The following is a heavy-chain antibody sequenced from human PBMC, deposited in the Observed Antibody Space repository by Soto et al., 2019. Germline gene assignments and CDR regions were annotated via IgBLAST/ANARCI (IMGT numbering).Heavy chain of an antibody. Sequence: QVQLVQSGAEVKKPGASVKVSCKASGYTFTSYDINWVRQATGQGLEWMGWMNPNSGNAGYAQRFQGRVTMTRNTSITTAYLELSSLRSEDTAVYYCARERETRGFVPWGQGTLVTVSS. J-gene: IGHJ5*02. CDR3: ARERETRGFVP. CDR1: GYTFTSYD. V-gene: IGHV1-8*01. CDR2: MNPNSGNA. D-gene: IGHD1-26*01.